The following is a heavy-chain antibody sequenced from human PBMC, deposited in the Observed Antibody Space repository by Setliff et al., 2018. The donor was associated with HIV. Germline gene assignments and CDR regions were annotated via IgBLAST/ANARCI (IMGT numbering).Heavy chain of an antibody. J-gene: IGHJ6*03. Sequence: KPSETLSLTCAVYGGSFSGYYWTWIRQPPGKGLEWIGEINHSGSTNDNPSLKSRPTISVDTSKNQFSLRLRSVTAADSAVYYCARGTLVVPDARDYYYYLDIWGQGNTVTVSS. CDR1: GGSFSGYY. D-gene: IGHD2-2*01. CDR3: ARGTLVVPDARDYYYYLDI. CDR2: INHSGST. V-gene: IGHV4-34*04.